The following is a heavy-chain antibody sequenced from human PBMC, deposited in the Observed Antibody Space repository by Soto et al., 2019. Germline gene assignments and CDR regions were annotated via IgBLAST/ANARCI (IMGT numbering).Heavy chain of an antibody. D-gene: IGHD2-8*02. Sequence: QVQLQQWGAGLLKPSETLSLTCAVYGGSFSGYYWTWIRQPPGTGLEWIGEINHSGSTNYNPSLKGRVTLSVDTSKNPFSLKLAPGTAAGTAWYYCARDKITGLFDYWGQGTLVTVSS. CDR1: GGSFSGYY. V-gene: IGHV4-34*01. CDR3: ARDKITGLFDY. J-gene: IGHJ4*02. CDR2: INHSGST.